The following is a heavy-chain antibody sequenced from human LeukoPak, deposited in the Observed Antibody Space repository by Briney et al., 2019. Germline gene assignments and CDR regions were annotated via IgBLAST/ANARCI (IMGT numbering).Heavy chain of an antibody. CDR2: IYPGDSDT. Sequence: GESLKISCKGSGYNFTIYWIGWVRQMPGKGLEWMGIIYPGDSDTRYSPSFQGQVTISADKSISTAYLQWSSLKASDTAMYYCARLMVRGVITNYYMDVWGKGTTVTISS. CDR1: GYNFTIYW. CDR3: ARLMVRGVITNYYMDV. D-gene: IGHD3-10*01. V-gene: IGHV5-51*01. J-gene: IGHJ6*03.